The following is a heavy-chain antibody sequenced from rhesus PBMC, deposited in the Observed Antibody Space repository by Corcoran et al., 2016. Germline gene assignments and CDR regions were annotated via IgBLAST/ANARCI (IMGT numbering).Heavy chain of an antibody. CDR1: GGSISNNY. J-gene: IGHJ4*01. V-gene: IGHV4-173*01. CDR3: VRLIAAGPLDYFDF. Sequence: QLQLQESGPGLVKPSETLSLTRAVAGGSISNNYWSWIRQPPGTGLECIGRISGSSGSPDYSPALKSRVTISTDTSKNQFSLVLSSVTAADTAVYYCVRLIAAGPLDYFDFWGQGVLVTVSS. D-gene: IGHD6-13*01. CDR2: ISGSSGSP.